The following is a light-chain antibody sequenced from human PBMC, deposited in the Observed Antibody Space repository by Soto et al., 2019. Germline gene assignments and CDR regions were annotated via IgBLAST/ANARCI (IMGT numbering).Light chain of an antibody. CDR1: QTISSW. CDR3: QHYNSYSEA. Sequence: DIVMTQSPSTLSGSAGVRVTITCLASQTISSWLAWYQHKPGKAPKLLIYKASTLKSGVPSRFSGSGSGTEFTLTISSLQPDDFATYYCQHYNSYSEAFGQGTKVDI. V-gene: IGKV1-5*03. CDR2: KAS. J-gene: IGKJ1*01.